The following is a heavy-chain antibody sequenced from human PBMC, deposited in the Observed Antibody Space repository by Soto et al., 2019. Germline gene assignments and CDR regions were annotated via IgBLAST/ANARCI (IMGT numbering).Heavy chain of an antibody. D-gene: IGHD3-22*01. CDR1: GFIFSNYA. CDR2: ISYDGSNK. Sequence: QAHLVESGGGVVQPGRSLRLSCAASGFIFSNYAMHWVSRDPGKGLEWVGLISYDGSNKYYADSMKGRFTISRDNAKNTLFLQMNSLRPEDTAVYHCAKEVGDRSAYYYDPNWFYPWGQGTLVTVSS. V-gene: IGHV3-30*18. CDR3: AKEVGDRSAYYYDPNWFYP. J-gene: IGHJ5*02.